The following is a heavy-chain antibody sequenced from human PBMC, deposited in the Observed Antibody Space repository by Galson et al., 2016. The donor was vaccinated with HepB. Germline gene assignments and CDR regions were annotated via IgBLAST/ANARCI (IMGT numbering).Heavy chain of an antibody. CDR2: IWYDGSNK. CDR3: ARGFAVPGRIDY. CDR1: GFTFSTYG. J-gene: IGHJ4*02. D-gene: IGHD2-2*01. V-gene: IGHV3-33*01. Sequence: SLRLSCAASGFTFSTYGIHWVRQAPGKGLEWVAVIWYDGSNKYYGGSVKGRFTISRDNSKNTVYLQMNSLRAEDTAVYYCARGFAVPGRIDYWGQGTLVTVSS.